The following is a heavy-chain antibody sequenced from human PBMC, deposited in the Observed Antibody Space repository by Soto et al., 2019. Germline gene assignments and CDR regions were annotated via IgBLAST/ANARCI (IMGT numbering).Heavy chain of an antibody. D-gene: IGHD2-15*01. CDR2: IIPIFGTA. V-gene: IGHV1-69*13. CDR1: GGSFSCCA. Sequence: SVKVSSKAPGGSFSCCASSWVRQSPGQGLEWMGGIIPIFGTANYAQKFQGRVTITADESTSTAYMELSSLRSEDTAVYYCARDRVGYSITCFDPWGQRTLVTGSS. J-gene: IGHJ5*02. CDR3: ARDRVGYSITCFDP.